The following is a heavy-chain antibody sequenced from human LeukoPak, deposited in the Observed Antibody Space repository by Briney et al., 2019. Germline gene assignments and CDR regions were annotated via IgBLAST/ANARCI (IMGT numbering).Heavy chain of an antibody. CDR3: ARGSRIYRHAGANWFDP. Sequence: ASVKVSCKASGYTFTSYDINWVRQATGQWLEWMGWMNPNSGNTGYAQKFQGRVTITADESTSTAYMELSSLRSEDTAVYYCARGSRIYRHAGANWFDPWGQGTLVTVSS. CDR1: GYTFTSYD. CDR2: MNPNSGNT. J-gene: IGHJ5*02. D-gene: IGHD2/OR15-2a*01. V-gene: IGHV1-8*01.